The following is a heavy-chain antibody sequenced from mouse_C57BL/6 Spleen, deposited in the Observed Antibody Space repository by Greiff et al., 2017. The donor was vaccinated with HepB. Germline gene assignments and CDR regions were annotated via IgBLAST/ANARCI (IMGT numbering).Heavy chain of an antibody. CDR1: GYTFTSYW. D-gene: IGHD1-1*01. J-gene: IGHJ2*01. V-gene: IGHV1-53*01. CDR3: ARFPYYYSPPYFDY. Sequence: VQLQQPGTELVKPGASVKLSCKASGYTFTSYWMHWVKQRPGQGLEWIGNINPSNGGTNYNEKFKSKATLTVDKSSSTAYMQLSSLTSEDSAVYYRARFPYYYSPPYFDYWGQGTTLTVSS. CDR2: INPSNGGT.